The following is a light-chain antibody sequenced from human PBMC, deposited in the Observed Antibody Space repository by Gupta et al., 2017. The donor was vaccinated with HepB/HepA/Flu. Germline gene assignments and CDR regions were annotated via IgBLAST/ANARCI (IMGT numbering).Light chain of an antibody. CDR2: EVS. CDR1: SSDVGSYNL. J-gene: IGLJ2*01. CDR3: CSYAGSSTFVV. Sequence: QSALTQPASLSGSPGQSVTISCFGTSSDVGSYNLVSWYQQHPGKAPKLMIYEVSKWPAGVSNRFSGSKSGNTASLTISGLQAEDEADYYCCSYAGSSTFVVFGGGTKLTVL. V-gene: IGLV2-23*02.